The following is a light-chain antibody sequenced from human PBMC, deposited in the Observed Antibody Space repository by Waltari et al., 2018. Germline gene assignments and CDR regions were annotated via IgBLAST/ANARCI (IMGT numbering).Light chain of an antibody. J-gene: IGLJ2*01. CDR2: DVS. Sequence: QYALTQPASVSGSPGQSTTIPCPGTSSDVTGYNYVSWYQQHPGKAPKLMIFDVSNRPSGVSNRFSGSKSGNTASLTISGLQAEDEADYYCSSYISSSTLELFGGGTSLTVL. CDR3: SSYISSSTLEL. CDR1: SSDVTGYNY. V-gene: IGLV2-14*03.